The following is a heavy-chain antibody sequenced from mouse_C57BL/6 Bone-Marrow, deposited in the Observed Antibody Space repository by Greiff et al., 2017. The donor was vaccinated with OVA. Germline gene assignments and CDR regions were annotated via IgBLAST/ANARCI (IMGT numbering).Heavy chain of an antibody. CDR3: ARANDGYYVYFDY. V-gene: IGHV3-6*01. J-gene: IGHJ2*01. CDR2: ISYDGSN. CDR1: GYSITSGYY. Sequence: EVQLQQSGPGLVKPSQSLSLTCSVTGYSITSGYYWNWIRQFPGNKLEWMGYISYDGSNNYNPSLKNRISITRDTSKNQFFLKLNSVTTEDTATYYCARANDGYYVYFDYWGQGTTLTVSS. D-gene: IGHD2-3*01.